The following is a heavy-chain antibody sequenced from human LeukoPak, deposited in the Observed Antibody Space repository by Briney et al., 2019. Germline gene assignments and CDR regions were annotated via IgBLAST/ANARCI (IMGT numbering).Heavy chain of an antibody. CDR2: MYLSGTT. CDR3: AGLVGRYSSGLYYYYFDY. V-gene: IGHV4-4*02. D-gene: IGHD3-22*01. Sequence: SGALSLTCTVSGDSINSLDLWSWVRQPPGRGLEWIGEMYLSGTTHSNPSVKSRVTISIDKSKNQFFLNLSSVTAADTAVYYCAGLVGRYSSGLYYYYFDYWGQGTLVTVSS. CDR1: GDSINSLDL. J-gene: IGHJ4*02.